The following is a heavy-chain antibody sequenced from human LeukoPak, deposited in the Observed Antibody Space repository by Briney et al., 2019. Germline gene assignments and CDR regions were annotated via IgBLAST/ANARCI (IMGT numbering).Heavy chain of an antibody. J-gene: IGHJ6*03. CDR3: ANGLAASGNFLLRDYYYFIDV. Sequence: PGRSLRLSCVASGFTFNNYAMHWVRQAPGKGLEWVSTINGNGAATYYADSFKGRFLISRDDSKSTVYLRMNKLRVEDSGLYYWANGLAASGNFLLRDYYYFIDVWGKGTTVIVS. CDR2: INGNGAAT. D-gene: IGHD1-26*01. V-gene: IGHV3-23*01. CDR1: GFTFNNYA.